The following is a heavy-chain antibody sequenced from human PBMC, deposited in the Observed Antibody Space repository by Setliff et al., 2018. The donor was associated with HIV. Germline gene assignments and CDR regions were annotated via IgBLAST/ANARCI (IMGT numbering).Heavy chain of an antibody. CDR2: IYTSGIT. CDR3: KADYRAFDI. CDR1: GDSITRGSYY. J-gene: IGHJ3*02. D-gene: IGHD1-26*01. Sequence: PSETLSLTCTVSGDSITRGSYYWSWIRQPAGKGLEWIGYIYTSGITNYNPSLKSRVTISVDTSKNQFSLKLSSVTAADTAVYYCKADYRAFDIWGQGTMVTVSS. V-gene: IGHV4-61*09.